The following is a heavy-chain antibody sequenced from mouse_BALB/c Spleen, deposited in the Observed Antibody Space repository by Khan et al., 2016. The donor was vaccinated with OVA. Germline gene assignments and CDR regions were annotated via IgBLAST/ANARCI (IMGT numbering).Heavy chain of an antibody. CDR2: ISYSGNT. CDR1: GYSITSDYA. V-gene: IGHV3-2*02. J-gene: IGHJ2*01. Sequence: VQLKESGPGLVKPSQSLSLTCTVTGYSITSDYAWNWIRQFPGNQLEWMGYISYSGNTKYNPSLKSRISITRDTSKNPFFLQLNSVTTEDTATXSCASSYGGDFDYWGQGTTLTVSS. CDR3: ASSYGGDFDY. D-gene: IGHD2-12*01.